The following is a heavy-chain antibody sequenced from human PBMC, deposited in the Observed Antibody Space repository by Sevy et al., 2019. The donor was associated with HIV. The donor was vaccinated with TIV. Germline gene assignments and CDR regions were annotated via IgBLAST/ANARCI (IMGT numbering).Heavy chain of an antibody. CDR1: GYTFASEG. V-gene: IGHV1-18*01. D-gene: IGHD3-10*01. CDR3: ARVPTYYYGSVSYFEA. J-gene: IGHJ4*02. CDR2: IGAYNRNR. Sequence: ASVKVSCRASGYTFASEGISWVRQAPGQGLEWMGWIGAYNRNRNSAQKFQARVTMTIDTSTSTAFMELRSLRSDDTAEYYCARVPTYYYGSVSYFEAWGQGTLVTVSS.